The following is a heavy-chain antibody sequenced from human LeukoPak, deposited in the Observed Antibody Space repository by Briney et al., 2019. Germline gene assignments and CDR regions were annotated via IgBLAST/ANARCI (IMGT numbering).Heavy chain of an antibody. V-gene: IGHV3-21*01. CDR3: ARAGGSTVSHSDY. J-gene: IGHJ3*01. Sequence: GGSLRLSCAASGFTFSSYSMNWIRQAPGKGLEWVSSISSSTSYIYYADSVKGRFTISKDNAKNSLYLQMNSLRAEDTAVYYCARAGGSTVSHSDYWGQGTMVTVSS. CDR1: GFTFSSYS. D-gene: IGHD4-11*01. CDR2: ISSSTSYI.